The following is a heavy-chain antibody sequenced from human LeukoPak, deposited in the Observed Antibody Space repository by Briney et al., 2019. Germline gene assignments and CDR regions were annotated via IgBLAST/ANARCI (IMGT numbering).Heavy chain of an antibody. CDR1: GDTFSSYA. Sequence: VASVKVSCKASGDTFSSYAISWVRQAPGQGLEWMGRVIPILGITSYAQKFQGRVTITADKSTSTAYMELSSLRSEDTAVYYCAIVSGWFGYWGQGTLVTVSS. CDR3: AIVSGWFGY. D-gene: IGHD6-19*01. CDR2: VIPILGIT. V-gene: IGHV1-69*04. J-gene: IGHJ4*02.